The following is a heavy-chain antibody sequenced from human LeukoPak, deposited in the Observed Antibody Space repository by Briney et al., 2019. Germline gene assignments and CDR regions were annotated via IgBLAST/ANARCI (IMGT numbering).Heavy chain of an antibody. J-gene: IGHJ4*02. CDR1: GFTFGDYA. D-gene: IGHD5-18*01. V-gene: IGHV3-49*03. CDR2: IRSKAYGGTT. CDR3: TRDSSGYATRGFDY. Sequence: GGSLRLSCTASGFTFGDYAMSWFRQAPGKGLEWVGFIRSKAYGGTTEYAASVKGRFTISRDDSKSIAYLQMNSLKTEDTAVYYCTRDSSGYATRGFDYWGQGTLVTVSS.